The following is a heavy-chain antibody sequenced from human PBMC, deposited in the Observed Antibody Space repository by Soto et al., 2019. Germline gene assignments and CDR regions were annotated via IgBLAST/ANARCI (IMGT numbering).Heavy chain of an antibody. J-gene: IGHJ6*02. CDR1: GGSISSGPYS. V-gene: IGHV4-39*01. CDR3: ARLAGYWSGTSCYGYYGMDV. Sequence: PSETLSLTCSVSGGSISSGPYSWGWIRQPPGKGLEWIGTFHYSGRTYYSPSLESRVTISVDTSKNQFSLKVSSVTAADTAVFYCARLAGYWSGTSCYGYYGMDVWGQGTTVPVSS. CDR2: FHYSGRT. D-gene: IGHD2-2*01.